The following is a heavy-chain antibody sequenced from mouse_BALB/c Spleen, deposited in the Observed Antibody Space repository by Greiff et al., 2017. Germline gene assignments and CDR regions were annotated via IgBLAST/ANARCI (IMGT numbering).Heavy chain of an antibody. V-gene: IGHV5-6-5*01. CDR3: ARGLIYYGYDENYAMDY. CDR1: GFTFSSYA. J-gene: IGHJ4*01. Sequence: EVQLQESGGGLVKPGGSLKLSCAASGFTFSSYAMSWVRQTPEKRLEWVASISSGGSTYYPDSVKGRFTISRDNARNILYLQMSSLRSEDTAMYYCARGLIYYGYDENYAMDYWGQGTSVTVSS. CDR2: ISSGGST. D-gene: IGHD2-2*01.